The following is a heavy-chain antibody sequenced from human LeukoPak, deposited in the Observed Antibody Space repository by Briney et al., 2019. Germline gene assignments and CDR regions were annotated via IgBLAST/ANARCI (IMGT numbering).Heavy chain of an antibody. J-gene: IGHJ3*02. D-gene: IGHD3-22*01. CDR2: IYYSGST. Sequence: SETLSLTCTVSGGSISSSSYYWGWIRQPPGKGLEWIGSIYYSGSTYYNPSLKSRVTISVDTSKNQFSLKLSSVTAADTAVYYCAAWYYYDSSGYYYAFDIWGQGTMVTVSS. V-gene: IGHV4-39*01. CDR3: AAWYYYDSSGYYYAFDI. CDR1: GGSISSSSYY.